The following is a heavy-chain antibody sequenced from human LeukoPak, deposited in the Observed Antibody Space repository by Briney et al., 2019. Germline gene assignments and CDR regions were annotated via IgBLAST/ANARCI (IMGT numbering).Heavy chain of an antibody. V-gene: IGHV1-58*01. CDR2: IVVGSGNT. CDR1: GFSFTNSA. J-gene: IGHJ3*02. D-gene: IGHD5-18*01. CDR3: AAGYIGGAMVTNAFDI. Sequence: ASVKVSCKASGFSFTNSAVQWVRQARAQRLEWIGWIVVGSGNTIYVQKFQERVTITRDMSTSTAYMELSSLRSEDTAVYYCAAGYIGGAMVTNAFDIWGQGTMVTVSS.